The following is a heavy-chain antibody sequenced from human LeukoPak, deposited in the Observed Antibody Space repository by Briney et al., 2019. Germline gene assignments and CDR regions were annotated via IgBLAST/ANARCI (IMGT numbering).Heavy chain of an antibody. J-gene: IGHJ4*02. CDR1: GGSISSSSYY. D-gene: IGHD5-24*01. Sequence: SETLSLTCTVSGGSISSSSYYWGWIRQPPGKGLEWLGSIYYSGSTYYNPSLKSRVTISVDTSKNQFSLKLSSVTAADTAVYYCARLFRHVATINYWGQGTLVTVSS. CDR3: ARLFRHVATINY. CDR2: IYYSGST. V-gene: IGHV4-39*01.